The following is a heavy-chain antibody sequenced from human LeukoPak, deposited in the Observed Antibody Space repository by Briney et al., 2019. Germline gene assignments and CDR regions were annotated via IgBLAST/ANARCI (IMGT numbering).Heavy chain of an antibody. V-gene: IGHV3-21*01. Sequence: GGSLRLSCAASGFTFSSYSMNWVRQAPGKGLEWVPSISSSSSYIYYADSVKGRFTISRDNAKNSLYLQMDSLRDEDTAVYYCATWYSESTQEHNLWGQGIRVTVSS. J-gene: IGHJ4*02. D-gene: IGHD2-21*01. CDR2: ISSSSSYI. CDR3: ATWYSESTQEHNL. CDR1: GFTFSSYS.